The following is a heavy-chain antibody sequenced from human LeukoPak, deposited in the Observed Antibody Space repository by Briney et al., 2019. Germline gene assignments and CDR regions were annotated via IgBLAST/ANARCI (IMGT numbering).Heavy chain of an antibody. D-gene: IGHD3-22*01. CDR2: ISGSGGST. CDR3: ARDSNYYDSFYY. Sequence: PGGSLRLSCAASGFTFSSYAMSWVRQAPGKGLEWVSAISGSGGSTYYADSVKGRFTISRDNSKNTLYLQMNSLRAEDTAVYYCARDSNYYDSFYYWGQGTLVTVSS. J-gene: IGHJ4*02. CDR1: GFTFSSYA. V-gene: IGHV3-23*01.